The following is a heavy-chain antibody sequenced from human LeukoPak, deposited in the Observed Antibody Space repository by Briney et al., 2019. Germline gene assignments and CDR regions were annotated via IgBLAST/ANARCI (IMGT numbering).Heavy chain of an antibody. D-gene: IGHD5-12*01. CDR1: GFTFSDYW. CDR3: ARASDIVATILFDF. Sequence: GGSLRLSCPASGFTFSDYWMHWVRQARGKGLVWVSRINSDGRSTSYADSVKGRFTISRDNAKNTLYLQMNSLRAEDTALYYCARASDIVATILFDFWGQGTLVTVSS. CDR2: INSDGRST. V-gene: IGHV3-74*01. J-gene: IGHJ4*02.